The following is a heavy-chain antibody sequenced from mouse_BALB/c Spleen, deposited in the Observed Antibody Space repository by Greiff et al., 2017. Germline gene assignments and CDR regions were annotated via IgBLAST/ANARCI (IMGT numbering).Heavy chain of an antibody. CDR2: ISSGGSYT. CDR1: GFTFSSYA. V-gene: IGHV5-9-4*01. D-gene: IGHD1-2*01. J-gene: IGHJ1*01. CDR3: ARDYGYDWYFDV. Sequence: EVQGVESGGGLVKPGGSLKLSCAASGFTFSSYAMSWVRQSPEKRLEWVAEISSGGSYTYYPDTVTGRFTISRDNAKNTLYLEMSSLRSEDTAMYYCARDYGYDWYFDVWGAGTTVTVSS.